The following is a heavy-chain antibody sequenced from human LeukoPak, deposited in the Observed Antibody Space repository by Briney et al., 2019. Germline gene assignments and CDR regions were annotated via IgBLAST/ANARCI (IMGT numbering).Heavy chain of an antibody. V-gene: IGHV3-21*01. D-gene: IGHD3-10*01. J-gene: IGHJ6*02. CDR1: GFTFSSHT. CDR3: ARLGIWYYYGSGSYEYYGMDV. CDR2: ISSGSSYR. Sequence: PGGSLRLSCAASGFTFSSHTMNWVRQAPGMGLEWVSSISSGSSYRYYADSVKGRFTISRDNAKNTLYLQMNSLRAEDTAVYYCARLGIWYYYGSGSYEYYGMDVWGQGTTVTVSS.